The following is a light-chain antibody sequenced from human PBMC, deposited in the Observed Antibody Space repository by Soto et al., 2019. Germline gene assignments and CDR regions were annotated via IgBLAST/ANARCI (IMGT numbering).Light chain of an antibody. J-gene: IGLJ2*01. V-gene: IGLV2-14*03. CDR1: SSDVGYYKY. Sequence: QSVLTQPASVSGSPGQSITISCTGTSSDVGYYKYVSWYQQHPGKAPKLMIYDVSSRPSGVSNRFSGSKSGSTASLTISGLQAEDEADYYCSSYTTSTTVIFGGGTQLTVL. CDR2: DVS. CDR3: SSYTTSTTVI.